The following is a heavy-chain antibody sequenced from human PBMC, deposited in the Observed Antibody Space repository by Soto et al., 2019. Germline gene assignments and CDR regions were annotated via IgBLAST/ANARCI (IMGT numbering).Heavy chain of an antibody. CDR1: GYTFTSYG. J-gene: IGHJ4*02. Sequence: QVQLVQSGAEVKKPGASVKVSCKASGYTFTSYGISWVRQAPGQGLEWMGWISAYNGNTNYAQKHQGRVTMTTDTSTSTGYMEMRSLRSDGTAVYYCARWVSVAAAGTSDYWGQGALVTVSS. CDR3: ARWVSVAAAGTSDY. V-gene: IGHV1-18*01. CDR2: ISAYNGNT. D-gene: IGHD6-13*01.